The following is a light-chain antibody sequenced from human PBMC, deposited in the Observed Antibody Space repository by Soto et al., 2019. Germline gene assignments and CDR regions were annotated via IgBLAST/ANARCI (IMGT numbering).Light chain of an antibody. CDR3: QQYGSSPGT. CDR1: QSVSSSY. V-gene: IGKV3-20*01. J-gene: IGKJ1*01. CDR2: GAS. Sequence: DSVLPQPPGTLSLSPGEGATLSCRASQSVSSSYLAWYQQKPGQAPRLLIYGASSRATGIPDRFSGSGSGTDFTLTISRLEPEYFAVHYCQQYGSSPGTFGQGTKVDIK.